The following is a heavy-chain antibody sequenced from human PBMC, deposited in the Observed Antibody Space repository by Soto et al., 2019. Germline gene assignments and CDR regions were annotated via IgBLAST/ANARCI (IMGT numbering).Heavy chain of an antibody. D-gene: IGHD3-3*01. CDR2: IKQDGSEK. Sequence: GGSLRLSCAASGFTFSSYWMSWVRQAPGKGLEWVANIKQDGSEKYYVDSMKGRFTISRDNAKNSLYLQMNSLRAEDTAVYYCASGGQSDFLAFVDIWGQGTMVTVSS. CDR1: GFTFSSYW. V-gene: IGHV3-7*05. J-gene: IGHJ3*02. CDR3: ASGGQSDFLAFVDI.